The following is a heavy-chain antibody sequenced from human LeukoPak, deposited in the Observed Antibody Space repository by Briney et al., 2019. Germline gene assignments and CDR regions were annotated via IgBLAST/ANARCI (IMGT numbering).Heavy chain of an antibody. V-gene: IGHV3-48*01. D-gene: IGHD3-16*01. J-gene: IGHJ6*03. Sequence: GGSLILSCVASGFTFSSYSMNWVRQAPGKGLEWVSYISGSSGTIYYADSVKGRSTISRDNAKNSLYLQMNSLRAEDTAVYYCARRSEFGVLYYMDIWGKGTTVTVSS. CDR2: ISGSSGTI. CDR3: ARRSEFGVLYYMDI. CDR1: GFTFSSYS.